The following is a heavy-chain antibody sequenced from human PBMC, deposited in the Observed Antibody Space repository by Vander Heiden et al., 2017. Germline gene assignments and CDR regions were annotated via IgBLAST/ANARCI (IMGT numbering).Heavy chain of an antibody. CDR3: GKSGSIQEYHFDY. Sequence: DVVLLESGGGLVQPGGSLRLSCAASGFVFTAYALSRLRQSPGKGVTWVSLVSGSGTTKYYSDSVKGRFTISRDNSDSTVYLQMNNLRADDTAIYYCGKSGSIQEYHFDYWGRGTLVTVSS. V-gene: IGHV3-23*01. CDR2: VSGSGTTK. CDR1: GFVFTAYA. J-gene: IGHJ4*02. D-gene: IGHD1-26*01.